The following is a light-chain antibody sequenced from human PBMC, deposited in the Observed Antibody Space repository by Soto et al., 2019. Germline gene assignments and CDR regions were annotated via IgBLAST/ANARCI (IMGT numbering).Light chain of an antibody. CDR2: GAS. J-gene: IGKJ5*01. CDR3: QQRSNWTIT. CDR1: QSVTSSN. Sequence: EIVLTQSPGTLSLSPGERATLSCRASQSVTSSNLAWYQQRPGQAPRLLIHGASIRATGIPGRFSGSGSGTDFTLTISRLEPEDFAVYYCQQRSNWTITFGQGTRLEIK. V-gene: IGKV3D-20*02.